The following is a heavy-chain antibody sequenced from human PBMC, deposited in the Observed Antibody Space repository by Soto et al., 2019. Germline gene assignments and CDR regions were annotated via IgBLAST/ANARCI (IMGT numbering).Heavy chain of an antibody. CDR2: ISYDGSNK. CDR1: GFTFSSYA. V-gene: IGHV3-30-3*01. J-gene: IGHJ4*02. CDR3: ARDETAGRKDQLYY. Sequence: PGGSLRLSCAASGFTFSSYAMHWVRQAPGKGLEWVAVISYDGSNKYYADSVKGRFTISRDNSKNTLYLQMNSLRAEDTAVYYCARDETAGRKDQLYYRSQRTLDLVSS. D-gene: IGHD1-1*01.